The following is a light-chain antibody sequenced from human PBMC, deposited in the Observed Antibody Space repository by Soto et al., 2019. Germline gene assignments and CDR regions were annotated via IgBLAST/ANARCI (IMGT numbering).Light chain of an antibody. V-gene: IGKV1-5*01. CDR2: DAS. CDR3: QKYNSALT. J-gene: IGKJ5*01. CDR1: QSISSW. Sequence: DIQMTQSPSTLSASVGDRVTITCRASQSISSWLAWYQQKPGKAPKVLIYDASSLESGVPSRFSGSGSGTEFTLTISSLQPDDFATYYCQKYNSALTFGQGTRLEIK.